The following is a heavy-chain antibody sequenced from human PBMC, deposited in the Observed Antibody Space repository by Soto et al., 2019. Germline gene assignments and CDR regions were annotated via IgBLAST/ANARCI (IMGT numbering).Heavy chain of an antibody. CDR1: GYTFNSYY. Sequence: ASVKVSCKASGYTFNSYYMHWVRQAPGQGLEWMGIINPTGGGTTYAQKFQGRVTMTRDTSTTTVYMELSSLRSEDTAVYYCAGGWLVHWFDPWGQGTLVTVSS. CDR2: INPTGGGT. CDR3: AGGWLVHWFDP. J-gene: IGHJ5*02. V-gene: IGHV1-46*02. D-gene: IGHD6-19*01.